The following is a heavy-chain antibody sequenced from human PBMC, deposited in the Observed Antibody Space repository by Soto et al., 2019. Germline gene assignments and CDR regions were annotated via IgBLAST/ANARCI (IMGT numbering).Heavy chain of an antibody. CDR1: GFTFSDYY. J-gene: IGHJ4*02. V-gene: IGHV3-11*01. Sequence: QVQLVESGGGLVKPGGSLRLSCAASGFTFSDYYMSWIRQAPGKGLEWVSYISTSGYTIYYTDSVKGRFTISRDNAKNSLYLQMNSLRAEDTAVYYCARDRECSGGSCYSGGNDYWGQGTLVTVSS. D-gene: IGHD2-15*01. CDR2: ISTSGYTI. CDR3: ARDRECSGGSCYSGGNDY.